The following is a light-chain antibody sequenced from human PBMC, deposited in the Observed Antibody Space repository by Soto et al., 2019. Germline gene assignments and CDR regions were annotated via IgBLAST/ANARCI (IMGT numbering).Light chain of an antibody. V-gene: IGLV2-23*01. CDR2: EGS. CDR3: ASFAGSSTYVV. Sequence: QSALTQPASVSGSPGQSITISCTGTSSDVGSYNLVSWYQQHPGKAPKLMIYEGSKRPSGVSNRFSGSKSGNTASLTISGFQVGEKGDYYCASFAGSSTYVVFGGGTKLTAL. J-gene: IGLJ2*01. CDR1: SSDVGSYNL.